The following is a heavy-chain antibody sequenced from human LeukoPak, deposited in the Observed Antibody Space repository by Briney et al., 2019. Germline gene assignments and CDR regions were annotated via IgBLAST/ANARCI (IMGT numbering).Heavy chain of an antibody. J-gene: IGHJ5*02. CDR3: ARDYGYGYANNWFDP. CDR1: GFTFSSYW. D-gene: IGHD5-18*01. V-gene: IGHV3-74*01. CDR2: INSVGSST. Sequence: PGGSLRLSCAASGFTFSSYWMHWVRQAPGKGLVWVSGINSVGSSTSYADSVKGRLTISRDNAKNTLYLQMNSLRAEDTAVYYCARDYGYGYANNWFDPWGQGTLVTVSS.